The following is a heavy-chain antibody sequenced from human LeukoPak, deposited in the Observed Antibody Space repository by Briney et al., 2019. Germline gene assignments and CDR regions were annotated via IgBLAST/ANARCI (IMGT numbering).Heavy chain of an antibody. CDR3: ARHINILTGGNWFDP. CDR1: AGSISSSSYY. Sequence: PSETLSLTCTVSAGSISSSSYYWGWIRQPPGKGLEWIGSIYYSGSTYYNPSLKSRVTISVDTSKNQFSLKLSSVTAADTAVYYCARHINILTGGNWFDPWGQGTLVTVSS. J-gene: IGHJ5*02. V-gene: IGHV4-39*01. CDR2: IYYSGST. D-gene: IGHD3-9*01.